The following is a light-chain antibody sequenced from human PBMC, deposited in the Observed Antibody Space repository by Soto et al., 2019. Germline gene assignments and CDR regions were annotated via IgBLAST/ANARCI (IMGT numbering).Light chain of an antibody. V-gene: IGKV3-15*01. CDR3: QQYSNWPPLT. CDR2: GAS. CDR1: QSVGTN. J-gene: IGKJ4*01. Sequence: EIVMTQSPATLSVSPGETVTLSCRASQSVGTNLAWYQQRPGQAPRLLIYGASTRATGISSRFSGSLSGTEHTLTISSLQSEYFAVYYCQQYSNWPPLTFGGGTKVEIK.